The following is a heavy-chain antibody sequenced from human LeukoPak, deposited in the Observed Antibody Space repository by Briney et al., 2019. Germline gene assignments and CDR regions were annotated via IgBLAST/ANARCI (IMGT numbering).Heavy chain of an antibody. D-gene: IGHD2-21*01. CDR2: ISSSSSTI. Sequence: GGSLRLSCAASGFTFSSYSLNWVRQAPGKGLEWVSYISSSSSTIYYADSVKGRFTISRDNAKNSLYLQMNSLRAEDTAVYYCATFVVVIARDAFDIWGQGTMVTVSS. J-gene: IGHJ3*02. CDR1: GFTFSSYS. V-gene: IGHV3-48*01. CDR3: ATFVVVIARDAFDI.